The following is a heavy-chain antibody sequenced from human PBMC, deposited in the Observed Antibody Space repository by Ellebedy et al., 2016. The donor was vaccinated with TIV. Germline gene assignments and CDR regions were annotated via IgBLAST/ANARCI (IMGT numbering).Heavy chain of an antibody. Sequence: MPSETLSLTCAVYGGSFSGYYLSWIPQPPGNWLEWIGEITHSGSTNYNPSLKSRVTISVYTSKNQFSLNLSSVTVADTAVYYCARGLARDYWGQGTLVTVSS. CDR1: GGSFSGYY. J-gene: IGHJ4*02. V-gene: IGHV4-34*01. CDR2: ITHSGST. CDR3: ARGLARDY.